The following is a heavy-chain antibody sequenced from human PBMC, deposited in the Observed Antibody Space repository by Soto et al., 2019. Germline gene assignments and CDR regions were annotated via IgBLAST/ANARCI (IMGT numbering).Heavy chain of an antibody. CDR1: GYTFTSYA. V-gene: IGHV1-2*04. CDR2: INPNSGGT. J-gene: IGHJ3*02. Sequence: ASVKVSCKASGYTFTSYAMHCVRQAPGQGLEWMGWINPNSGGTNYAQKFQGWVTMTRDTSISTAYMELSRLRSDDTAVYYCARGITMVRGVLLDAFDIWGQGTMVTVSS. D-gene: IGHD3-10*01. CDR3: ARGITMVRGVLLDAFDI.